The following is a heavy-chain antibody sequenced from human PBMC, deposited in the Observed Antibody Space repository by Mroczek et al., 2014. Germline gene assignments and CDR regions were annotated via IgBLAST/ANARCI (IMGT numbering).Heavy chain of an antibody. Sequence: QVQLQQSGAGLLKPSETLSLTCAVYGGSFSGYYWSWIRQPPGKGLEWIGEINHSGSTNYNPSLKSRVTISVDTSKNQFSLKLSSVTAADTAVYYCARGLLNYYDSSGYYFDYWGQGTLVTVSS. J-gene: IGHJ4*02. CDR2: INHSGST. V-gene: IGHV4-34*01. CDR3: ARGLLNYYDSSGYYFDY. D-gene: IGHD3-22*01. CDR1: GGSFSGYY.